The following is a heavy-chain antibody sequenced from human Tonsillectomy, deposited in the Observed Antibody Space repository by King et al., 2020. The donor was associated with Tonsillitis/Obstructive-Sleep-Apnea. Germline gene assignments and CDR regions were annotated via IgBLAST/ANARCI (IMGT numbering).Heavy chain of an antibody. CDR2: ISYSGST. CDR1: GGSGGSISTYY. D-gene: IGHD3-3*01. J-gene: IGHJ4*02. CDR3: AAQTLDFWSGNYYFDY. V-gene: IGHV4-59*01. Sequence: QLQESGPRLVKPSETLSVTCTVSGGSGGSISTYYWSWIRQPPGKGLEWIGSISYSGSTNYNPSLKSRVTISVDTSKNQFSLKLSSVTAADTALYYCAAQTLDFWSGNYYFDYWGQGTLVTVSS.